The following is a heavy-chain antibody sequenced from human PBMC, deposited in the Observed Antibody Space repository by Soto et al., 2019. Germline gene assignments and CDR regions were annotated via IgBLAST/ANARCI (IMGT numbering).Heavy chain of an antibody. V-gene: IGHV1-69*01. D-gene: IGHD3-10*01. Sequence: QVQLVQSGAEVKKPGSSVKVSCKASGGTFSSYAISWVRQAPGQGLEWMGGIIPIFGTANYAQKFQGRVTSTADESTSTAYMERSSLRSEDTAVYYCARDPEYYGSGSYKKPDALYYYYGMDVWGQGTTVTVSS. CDR1: GGTFSSYA. J-gene: IGHJ6*02. CDR2: IIPIFGTA. CDR3: ARDPEYYGSGSYKKPDALYYYYGMDV.